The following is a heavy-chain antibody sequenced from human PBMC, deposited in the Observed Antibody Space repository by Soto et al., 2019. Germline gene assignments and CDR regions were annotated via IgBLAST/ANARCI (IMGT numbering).Heavy chain of an antibody. CDR1: DGSMNSDSSY. D-gene: IGHD3-22*01. Sequence: QLQLQESGPGLVKPSETLSLTCRVSDGSMNSDSSYWGWIRQPPGKGLEWIGVINHSGSTYHNLSLKGRVTMSVYASRYQLSLKLTSMTAADTAVYYCARLGGYVSVGYYYLWDSWGQGTLVTVSS. J-gene: IGHJ4*02. CDR3: ARLGGYVSVGYYYLWDS. CDR2: INHSGST. V-gene: IGHV4-39*01.